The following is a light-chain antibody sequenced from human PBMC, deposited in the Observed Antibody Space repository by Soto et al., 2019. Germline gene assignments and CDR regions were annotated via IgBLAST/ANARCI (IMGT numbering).Light chain of an antibody. CDR3: SSYTRRTTLV. CDR1: SSDVGGYNY. J-gene: IGLJ2*01. V-gene: IGLV2-14*01. Sequence: QSALTQPPSASGSPGQSVTISCTGTSSDVGGYNYVSWYQQHPGKVPKLIIYEVTYRPSGVSNRFSGAKSGNTASLTISGLQAEDEADYYCSSYTRRTTLVFGGGTQLTVL. CDR2: EVT.